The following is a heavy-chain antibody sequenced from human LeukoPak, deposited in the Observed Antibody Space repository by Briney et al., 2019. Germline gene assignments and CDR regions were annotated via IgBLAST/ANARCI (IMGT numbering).Heavy chain of an antibody. D-gene: IGHD6-13*01. CDR3: ARLAAAGSLRYYYYMDV. CDR2: IYYSGRT. V-gene: IGHV4-59*11. CDR1: GGSISSHY. Sequence: SETLSLTCTVSGGSISSHYWSWIRQPPGKGLEWSGYIYYSGRTNYNPSLKSRATISVDTSKNQFSLKLSSVTAADTAVYYCARLAAAGSLRYYYYMDVWGKGTTVTVSS. J-gene: IGHJ6*03.